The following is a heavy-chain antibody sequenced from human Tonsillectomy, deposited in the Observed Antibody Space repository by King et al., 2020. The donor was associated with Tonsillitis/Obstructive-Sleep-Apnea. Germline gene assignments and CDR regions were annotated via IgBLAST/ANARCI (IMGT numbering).Heavy chain of an antibody. J-gene: IGHJ2*01. CDR2: ISSSSTYI. CDR1: GFTFSSYT. V-gene: IGHV3-21*01. Sequence: VQLVQSGGGLVKPGGSLRLSCAASGFTFSSYTMNWVRQAPGKGLEWVSSISSSSTYIYNADSVKGRFTISRDNAKSSLYLQMNSLRAEDTAVYYCARDREYGGHHNWYFDLWGRGTLVTVSS. CDR3: ARDREYGGHHNWYFDL. D-gene: IGHD4-23*01.